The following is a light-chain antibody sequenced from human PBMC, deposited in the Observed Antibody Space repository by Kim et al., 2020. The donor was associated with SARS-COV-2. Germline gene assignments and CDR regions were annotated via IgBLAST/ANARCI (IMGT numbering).Light chain of an antibody. CDR1: RGIEND. J-gene: IGKJ2*01. CDR2: AAS. CDR3: QQSDSTSYT. V-gene: IGKV1-39*01. Sequence: SVEDRVTFSCRARRGIENDLQWYQQKPGKDPTVLVFAASTLRGGVPSRCSGSGSGTDITLTISGLQPEDFATYYCQQSDSTSYTFGQGTRVDIK.